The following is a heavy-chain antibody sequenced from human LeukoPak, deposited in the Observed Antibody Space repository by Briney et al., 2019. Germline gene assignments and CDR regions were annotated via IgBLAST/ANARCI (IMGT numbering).Heavy chain of an antibody. CDR2: ISGSGGST. CDR3: ARGTTYYYGSGKYNWFDP. Sequence: PGGSLRLSCAASGFTFSSYAMGWVRQAPGKGLEWVSAISGSGGSTYYADSVKGRFTISRDNSKNTLYLQMNSLRAEDTAVYYCARGTTYYYGSGKYNWFDPWGQGTLVTVSS. V-gene: IGHV3-23*01. CDR1: GFTFSSYA. D-gene: IGHD3-10*01. J-gene: IGHJ5*02.